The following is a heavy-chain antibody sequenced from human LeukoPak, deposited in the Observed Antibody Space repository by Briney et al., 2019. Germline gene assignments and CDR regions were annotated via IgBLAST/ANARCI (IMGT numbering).Heavy chain of an antibody. J-gene: IGHJ4*02. CDR2: IKQDGSEK. CDR1: GFTFSSYW. Sequence: GGSLRLSCAAPGFTFSSYWMSWVRQAPGKGLEWVANIKQDGSEKYYVDSVKGRFTISRDNAKNSLYLQMNSLRAEDTAVYYCARDSSWFGEPDYWGQGTLVTVSS. CDR3: ARDSSWFGEPDY. V-gene: IGHV3-7*01. D-gene: IGHD3-10*01.